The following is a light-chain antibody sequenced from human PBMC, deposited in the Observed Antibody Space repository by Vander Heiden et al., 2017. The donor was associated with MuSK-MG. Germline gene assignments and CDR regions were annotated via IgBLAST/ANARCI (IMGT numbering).Light chain of an antibody. Sequence: DIHMTQSPSSLSASVGDRVTITCRASQSVSTYLNWYQQKPGKAPKVLIYDASSLQSGVPSRFSGSGCGKDFTLTISSLQPEDFATYYCQQNYGTWTFGRGTKVEMK. J-gene: IGKJ1*01. CDR1: QSVSTY. CDR2: DAS. V-gene: IGKV1-39*01. CDR3: QQNYGTWT.